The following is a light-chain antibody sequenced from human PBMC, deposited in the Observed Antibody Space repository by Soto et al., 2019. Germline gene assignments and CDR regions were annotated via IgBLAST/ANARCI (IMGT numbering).Light chain of an antibody. CDR2: GNS. J-gene: IGLJ2*01. CDR3: QSYDSSLSGPDVV. Sequence: VLTQPPSVSGAPGQRVTISCTGSSSNIGAGYDVHWYQQLPGTAPKLLIYGNSNRPSGVPDRFSGSKSGTSASLAITGLQAEDEADYYCQSYDSSLSGPDVVFGGGTQLTVL. CDR1: SSNIGAGYD. V-gene: IGLV1-40*01.